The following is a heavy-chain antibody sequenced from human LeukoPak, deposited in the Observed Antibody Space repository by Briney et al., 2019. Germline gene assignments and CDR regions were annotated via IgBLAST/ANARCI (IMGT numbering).Heavy chain of an antibody. J-gene: IGHJ4*02. V-gene: IGHV3-23*01. CDR1: GFTFNSYT. Sequence: PGGSLRLSCTASGFTFNSYTMNWVRQAPGKGLEWVSAISGSGGSTYYADSVKGRFTISRDNSKNTLYLQMNSLRAEDTAVYYCAKDQGIAVAPSDYWGQGTLVTVSS. D-gene: IGHD6-19*01. CDR2: ISGSGGST. CDR3: AKDQGIAVAPSDY.